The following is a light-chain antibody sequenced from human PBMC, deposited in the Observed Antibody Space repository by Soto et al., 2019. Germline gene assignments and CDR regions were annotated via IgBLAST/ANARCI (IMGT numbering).Light chain of an antibody. CDR1: QRVGIN. Sequence: EIVMTQSPASLSVSPGETATLSCRASQRVGINLAWYQQKPGQAPRLLIYGASTRATGIPARFSGSGSGTDFTLTISSLQSVAFAFFDCQQDDNWPRKFGQGTKVEIK. CDR2: GAS. V-gene: IGKV3-15*01. CDR3: QQDDNWPRK. J-gene: IGKJ1*01.